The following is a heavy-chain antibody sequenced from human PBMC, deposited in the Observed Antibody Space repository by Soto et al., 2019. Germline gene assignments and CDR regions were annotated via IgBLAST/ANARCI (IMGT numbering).Heavy chain of an antibody. D-gene: IGHD6-19*01. CDR2: IKSKPDGGTI. J-gene: IGHJ5*02. V-gene: IGHV3-15*01. CDR1: GLSFSNAW. CDR3: STDTAYSSGGGRWFDP. Sequence: GGSLRLSCAASGLSFSNAWMSWVRQAPGKGLEWVGRIKSKPDGGTIDYAAPVKGRFTISRDDSKNTLYLQMNSLKAEDTAVYYCSTDTAYSSGGGRWFDPWGQGALVTVSS.